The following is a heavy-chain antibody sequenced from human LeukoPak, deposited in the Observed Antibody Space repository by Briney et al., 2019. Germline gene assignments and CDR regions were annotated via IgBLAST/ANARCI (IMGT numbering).Heavy chain of an antibody. CDR2: IYYSGST. CDR1: GGSISSYY. J-gene: IGHJ4*02. Sequence: KPSETLSLTCTVSGGSISSYYWSWIRQPPGKGLEWIGYIYYSGSTNYNPSLKGRVTISVDTSKNQFSLKLSSVTAADTAVYYCARERRDGYNRAVDYWGQGTLVTVSS. CDR3: ARERRDGYNRAVDY. V-gene: IGHV4-59*01. D-gene: IGHD5-24*01.